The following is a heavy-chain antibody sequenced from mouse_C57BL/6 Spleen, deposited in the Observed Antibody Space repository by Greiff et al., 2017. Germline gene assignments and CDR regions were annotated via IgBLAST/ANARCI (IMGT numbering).Heavy chain of an antibody. CDR3: ARPDYGSSYDLDD. D-gene: IGHD1-1*01. J-gene: IGHJ2*01. V-gene: IGHV1-42*01. CDR2: INPSTGGT. Sequence: VQLQQSGPELVKPGASVKISCKASGYSFTGYYMNWVKQSPEKSLEWIGEINPSTGGTTYNQKFKAKATLTVDKSSSTAYMQLKSLTSEDSAVYYCARPDYGSSYDLDDWGQGTTLTVSS. CDR1: GYSFTGYY.